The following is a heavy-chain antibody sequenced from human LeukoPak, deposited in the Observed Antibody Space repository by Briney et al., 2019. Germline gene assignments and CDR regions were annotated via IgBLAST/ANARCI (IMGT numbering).Heavy chain of an antibody. J-gene: IGHJ4*02. Sequence: ASVKVSRKTSGYTFSGYGISRVRQAPGQGLEGMGWLSPYTGNTNYGKNFQGRVTMTTDTSTSTAYMEPRSLRTDDTGVNGSARAQGYDSSGSSNWGQGTLVTVSS. CDR3: ARAQGYDSSGSSN. D-gene: IGHD3-22*01. CDR1: GYTFSGYG. V-gene: IGHV1-18*01. CDR2: LSPYTGNT.